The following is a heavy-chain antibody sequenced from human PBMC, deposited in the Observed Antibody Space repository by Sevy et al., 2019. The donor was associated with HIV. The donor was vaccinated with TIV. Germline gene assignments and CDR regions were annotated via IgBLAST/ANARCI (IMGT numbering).Heavy chain of an antibody. Sequence: GGSLRLSCAASGFTVSRNYMSWIRQAPGKGLEWVSVIYSGGDTYYADSVKGRFTISRDNSKNTVSLQMNSLRAEDTALYYCARQTTVQDAFDIWGHGTMVTVS. CDR3: ARQTTVQDAFDI. CDR1: GFTVSRNY. D-gene: IGHD4-17*01. J-gene: IGHJ3*02. V-gene: IGHV3-53*01. CDR2: IYSGGDT.